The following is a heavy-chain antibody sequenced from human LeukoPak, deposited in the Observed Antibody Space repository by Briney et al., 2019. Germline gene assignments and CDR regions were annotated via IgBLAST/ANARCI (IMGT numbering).Heavy chain of an antibody. V-gene: IGHV1-2*02. J-gene: IGHJ4*02. D-gene: IGHD2-15*01. CDR1: GYTFTGYY. CDR2: INPNSGGT. CDR3: ARSPDIVVVVAATRGSPSSEFDY. Sequence: ASVKVSCKASGYTFTGYYMHWVRQAPGQGLEWMGWINPNSGGTNYAQKFQGRVTMTRDTSISTAYMELSRLRSDDTAVYYRARSPDIVVVVAATRGSPSSEFDYWGQGTLVTVSS.